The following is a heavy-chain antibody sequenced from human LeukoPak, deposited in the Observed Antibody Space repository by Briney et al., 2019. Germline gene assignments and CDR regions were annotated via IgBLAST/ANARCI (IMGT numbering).Heavy chain of an antibody. CDR2: IYYSGST. CDR3: ARDWGDYDSSGYYYRYFDY. Sequence: SETLSLTCTVSGGSISSYYWSWTRQPPGKGLEWIGYIYYSGSTNYNPSLKSRVTISVDTSKNQFSLKLSSVTAADTAVYYCARDWGDYDSSGYYYRYFDYWGQGTLVTVSS. D-gene: IGHD3-22*01. V-gene: IGHV4-59*01. CDR1: GGSISSYY. J-gene: IGHJ4*02.